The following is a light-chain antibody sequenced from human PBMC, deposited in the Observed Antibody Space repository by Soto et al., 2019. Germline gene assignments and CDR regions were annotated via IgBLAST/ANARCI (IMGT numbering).Light chain of an antibody. Sequence: EIGLTQSPGTLSLSPGERATLSCRASQSVSNNYLAWYQQKPGQAPRLLIYGASTRATGIPARFSGSGSGTEFTLIISSLQSEDSAVYYCQQYNSWLWTFGQGTKVDIK. CDR3: QQYNSWLWT. J-gene: IGKJ1*01. CDR2: GAS. CDR1: QSVSNN. V-gene: IGKV3-15*01.